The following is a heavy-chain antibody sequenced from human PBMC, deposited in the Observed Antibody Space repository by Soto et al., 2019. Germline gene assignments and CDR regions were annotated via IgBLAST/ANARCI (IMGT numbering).Heavy chain of an antibody. J-gene: IGHJ6*03. CDR1: GGSVSSGSYY. Sequence: SETLSLTCTVSGGSVSSGSYYWSWIRQPPGKGLEWIGYIYYSGSTNYNPSLKSRVTISVDTSKNQFSLKLSSVTAADTAVYYCARDAKSYYDFWSGYYYYYYYMDVWGKGTTVTVSS. D-gene: IGHD3-3*01. CDR2: IYYSGST. V-gene: IGHV4-61*01. CDR3: ARDAKSYYDFWSGYYYYYYYMDV.